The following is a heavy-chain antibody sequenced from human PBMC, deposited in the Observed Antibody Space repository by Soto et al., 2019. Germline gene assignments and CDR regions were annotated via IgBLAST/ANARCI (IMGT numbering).Heavy chain of an antibody. CDR1: GGTFSSYA. D-gene: IGHD6-6*01. J-gene: IGHJ6*02. CDR3: ASAQNSSPNTRIAARHIDDYYGMAG. CDR2: IIPICGTA. Sequence: QVQLVQSGTEVKKPGSSVKVSCKASGGTFSSYAISWVRQAPGQGLEWMGGIIPICGTANYAHKFQGRVPPTAAESPRTSYMEQRRLRSDDRAVYYCASAQNSSPNTRIAARHIDDYYGMAGWDQVTAVTVS. V-gene: IGHV1-69*01.